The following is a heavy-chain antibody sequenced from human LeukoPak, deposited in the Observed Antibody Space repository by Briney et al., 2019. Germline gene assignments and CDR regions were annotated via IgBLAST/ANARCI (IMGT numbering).Heavy chain of an antibody. CDR3: AREVAVAGRQDFDY. Sequence: ASVKVSCKASGAPFSSYALSWVRQAPGQGLEWMGWINTNTGNPTYAQGFTGRFVFSLDTSVSTAYLQISSLKAEDTAVYYCAREVAVAGRQDFDYWGQGTLVTVSS. V-gene: IGHV7-4-1*02. J-gene: IGHJ4*02. D-gene: IGHD6-19*01. CDR1: GAPFSSYA. CDR2: INTNTGNP.